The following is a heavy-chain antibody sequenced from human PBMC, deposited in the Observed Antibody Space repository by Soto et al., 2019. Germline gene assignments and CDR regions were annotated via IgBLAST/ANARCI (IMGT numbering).Heavy chain of an antibody. Sequence: GGSLRLSCAASGFTFSSYAMHWVRQAPGKGLEWVAVISYDGSNKYYADSVKGRFTISRDNSKNTLYLQMNSLRAEDTAVYYCARGEQQLGLDYWGQGTLVTVSS. CDR3: ARGEQQLGLDY. V-gene: IGHV3-30-3*01. J-gene: IGHJ4*02. CDR1: GFTFSSYA. CDR2: ISYDGSNK. D-gene: IGHD6-13*01.